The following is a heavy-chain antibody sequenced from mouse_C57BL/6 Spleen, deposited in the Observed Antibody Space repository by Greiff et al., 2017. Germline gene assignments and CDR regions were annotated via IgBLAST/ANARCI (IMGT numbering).Heavy chain of an antibody. D-gene: IGHD1-1*01. V-gene: IGHV5-4*01. CDR1: GFTFSSYA. Sequence: EVQGVESGGGLVKPGGSLKLSCAASGFTFSSYAMSWVRQTPEKRLEWVATISDGGSYTYYPDNVKGRFTISRANAKNNLYLQMSHLKSEDTAMYYCALTTVDYLDYWGQGTTLTVSS. CDR2: ISDGGSYT. CDR3: ALTTVDYLDY. J-gene: IGHJ2*01.